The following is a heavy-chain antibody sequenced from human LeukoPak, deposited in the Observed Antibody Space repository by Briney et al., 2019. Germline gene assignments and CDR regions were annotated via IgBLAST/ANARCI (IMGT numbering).Heavy chain of an antibody. CDR2: IYYSGST. Sequence: KPSETLSLXCTVSGGSISSYYWSWIRQPPGKELEWIGYIYYSGSTNYNPSLKSRVTISVDTSKNQFSLKLSSVTAADTAVYYCARVKRDSSGWYSFNFDYWGQGTLVTVSS. D-gene: IGHD6-19*01. V-gene: IGHV4-59*01. CDR3: ARVKRDSSGWYSFNFDY. CDR1: GGSISSYY. J-gene: IGHJ4*02.